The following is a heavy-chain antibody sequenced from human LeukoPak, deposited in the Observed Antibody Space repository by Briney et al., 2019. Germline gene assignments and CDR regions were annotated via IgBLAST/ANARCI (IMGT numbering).Heavy chain of an antibody. CDR2: IYPGDSDT. D-gene: IGHD3-3*01. J-gene: IGHJ5*02. CDR3: ARSIRFTTPDWFDP. V-gene: IGHV5-51*01. CDR1: GYIFTSYW. Sequence: GESLKISCKGSGYIFTSYWSGWVRQMPGKGLEWMGIIYPGDSDTRYSPSFQGQVTISADKSISTAYLQWSSLKASDTAMYYCARSIRFTTPDWFDPWGQGTLVTVSS.